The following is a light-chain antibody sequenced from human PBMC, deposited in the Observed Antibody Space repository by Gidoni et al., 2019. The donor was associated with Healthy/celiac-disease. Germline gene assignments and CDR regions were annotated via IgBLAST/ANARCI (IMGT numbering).Light chain of an antibody. CDR1: PSISSY. CDR3: QQSYSTPRT. CDR2: AAS. J-gene: IGKJ1*01. V-gene: IGKV1-39*01. Sequence: DIKMTQSPSSLSASVGDRVTITCRASPSISSYLNWYQQKPGKAPKLLIYAASSLQSGVPSRFSGSGSGTDFTLTISSLQPEDFATYYCQQSYSTPRTFXXXTKVEIK.